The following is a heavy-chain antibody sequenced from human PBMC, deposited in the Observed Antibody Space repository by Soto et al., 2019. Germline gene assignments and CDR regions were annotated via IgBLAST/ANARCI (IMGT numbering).Heavy chain of an antibody. CDR1: GFSLSTSGVG. Sequence: ITLKESGPTLMEPSQTLTLTCTFSGFSLSTSGVGVGWIRQPPGKALEWLALIYWDDDKRYSPSLKSRLTITKDSSKNQVVLTMTNMDPVDTATYYCAHGYYDVLTGYYSQDTFDYWGQGTLFTVSS. J-gene: IGHJ4*02. CDR3: AHGYYDVLTGYYSQDTFDY. V-gene: IGHV2-5*02. D-gene: IGHD3-9*01. CDR2: IYWDDDK.